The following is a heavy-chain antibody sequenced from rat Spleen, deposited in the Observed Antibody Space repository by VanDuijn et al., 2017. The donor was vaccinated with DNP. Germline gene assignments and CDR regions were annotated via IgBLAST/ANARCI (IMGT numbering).Heavy chain of an antibody. CDR3: ARPMDYYSGGFAY. CDR2: ITYDGGRS. Sequence: EVQLVESGGGLVQPGRSLKLSCVASGFTFSDYYMAWIRQAPTKGLELVAYITYDGGRSYYGDSVKGRFTISRDNAESTLSLQMNSLRSEDMATYYCARPMDYYSGGFAYWGQGTLVTVSS. J-gene: IGHJ3*01. CDR1: GFTFSDYY. V-gene: IGHV5-22*01. D-gene: IGHD1-1*01.